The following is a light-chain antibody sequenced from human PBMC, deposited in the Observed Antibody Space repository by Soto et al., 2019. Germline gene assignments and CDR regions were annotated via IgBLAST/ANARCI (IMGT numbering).Light chain of an antibody. Sequence: AIQMTQSPSSLSASVGDRVTITCRASQGIRNDLGWYQQKPGKPPKLLIYGASSLHSGAPSRFSGSGSGTDFTLIISSLQPEDFATYYCLQDYNYPLTFGGGTKVEIK. CDR1: QGIRND. CDR3: LQDYNYPLT. V-gene: IGKV1-6*01. J-gene: IGKJ4*01. CDR2: GAS.